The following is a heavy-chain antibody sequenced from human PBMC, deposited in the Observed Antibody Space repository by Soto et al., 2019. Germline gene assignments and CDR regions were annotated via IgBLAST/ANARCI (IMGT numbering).Heavy chain of an antibody. V-gene: IGHV4-39*01. CDR1: GGSISSSSYY. D-gene: IGHD5-18*01. CDR2: IYYSGTS. CDR3: ARHPRDTTMMRGYFDY. Sequence: SETLSLTCTVSGGSISSSSYYWGWIRQPPGKGLEWIGSIYYSGTSYYHPSLKSRVTISIDTSKNQFSLKLTSVTAADTAVYYCARHPRDTTMMRGYFDYWGQGTLVTVSS. J-gene: IGHJ4*02.